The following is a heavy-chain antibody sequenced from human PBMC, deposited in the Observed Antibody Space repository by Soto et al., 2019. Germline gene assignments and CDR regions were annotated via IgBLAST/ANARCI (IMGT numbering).Heavy chain of an antibody. CDR3: ARDYYKYYDSSGYHRCPAY. Sequence: PGGSLRHSCAASGFTFSSYAMHWDRQAPGKGLEWVALISYDGSDKDYADSVKGRFTISRDNCRNTLFLHMNSLRAEDTAVYYCARDYYKYYDSSGYHRCPAYWGQGPLLTVCS. V-gene: IGHV3-30-3*01. CDR2: ISYDGSDK. J-gene: IGHJ4*02. D-gene: IGHD3-22*01. CDR1: GFTFSSYA.